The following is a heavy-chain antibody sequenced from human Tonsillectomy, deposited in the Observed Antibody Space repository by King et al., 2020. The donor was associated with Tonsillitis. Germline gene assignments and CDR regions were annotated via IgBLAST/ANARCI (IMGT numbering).Heavy chain of an antibody. V-gene: IGHV3-30*02. CDR2: IRYDGSNK. J-gene: IGHJ3*02. CDR3: AKEDKRTFGGVIVLADAFDI. D-gene: IGHD3-16*02. Sequence: QLVQSGGGVVQPGGSLRLSCAASGFTFSSYGMHWVRQAPGKGLEWVAFIRYDGSNKYYADSVKGRFTISRDNSKNTLYLQMNSLRAEDTAVYYCAKEDKRTFGGVIVLADAFDIWGQGTMVTVSS. CDR1: GFTFSSYG.